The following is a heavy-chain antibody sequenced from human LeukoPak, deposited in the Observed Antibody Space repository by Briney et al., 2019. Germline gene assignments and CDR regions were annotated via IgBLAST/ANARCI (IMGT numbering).Heavy chain of an antibody. J-gene: IGHJ4*02. CDR1: GFTFSTYA. CDR2: ISGSGGST. CDR3: AKINYYESSGYLDY. Sequence: PGGSLRLSCAVSGFTFSTYAMSWLRQAPGKGLEWVSAISGSGGSTYYADSVRGRFTISRDNSKNTLYLQMNSLRPEDTAVYYCAKINYYESSGYLDYWGQGTLVTVSS. V-gene: IGHV3-23*01. D-gene: IGHD3-22*01.